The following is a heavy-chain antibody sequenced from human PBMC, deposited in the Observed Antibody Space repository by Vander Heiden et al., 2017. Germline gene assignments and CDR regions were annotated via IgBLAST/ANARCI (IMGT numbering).Heavy chain of an antibody. CDR2: IIPIFGTA. V-gene: IGHV1-69*01. CDR1: VGTFSSYA. J-gene: IGHJ4*02. D-gene: IGHD3-10*01. Sequence: QVQLVQSGAEVKKPGSSVKVSCKASVGTFSSYAISWVRQAPGQGLEWRGGIIPIFGTANYAQKFQGRVTITADESTSTAYMELSSLRSEDTAVYYCARGGYGSGSYYNYFDYWGQGTLVTVSS. CDR3: ARGGYGSGSYYNYFDY.